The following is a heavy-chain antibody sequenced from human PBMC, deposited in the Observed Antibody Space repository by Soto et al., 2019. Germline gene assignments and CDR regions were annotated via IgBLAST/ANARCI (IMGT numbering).Heavy chain of an antibody. V-gene: IGHV4-39*01. CDR3: ARPATGYWYFDL. CDR1: GGSISSSSYY. J-gene: IGHJ2*01. CDR2: IYYSGST. Sequence: PSETLSLTCTVSGGSISSSSYYWGWIRQPPGKGLEWIGSIYYSGSTYYNPSLKSRVTISVDTSKNQFSLKLSSVTAADTAVYYCARPATGYWYFDLWGRGTLVTVSS.